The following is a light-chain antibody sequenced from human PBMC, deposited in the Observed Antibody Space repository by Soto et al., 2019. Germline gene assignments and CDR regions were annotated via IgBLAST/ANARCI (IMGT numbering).Light chain of an antibody. V-gene: IGKV3-20*01. CDR3: QQYDDSWT. J-gene: IGKJ1*01. Sequence: PGERATLSCRASQSVSSTYLAWYQHKPGQAPRLLIYDASYRATGIPDRFSGSGSGTDFTLTISRLEPEDSAVYYCQQYDDSWTFGQGTKVEIK. CDR2: DAS. CDR1: QSVSSTY.